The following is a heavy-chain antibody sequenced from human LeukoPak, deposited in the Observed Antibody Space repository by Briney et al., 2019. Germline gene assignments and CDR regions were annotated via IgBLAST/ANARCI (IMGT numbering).Heavy chain of an antibody. D-gene: IGHD3-3*01. V-gene: IGHV4-34*01. J-gene: IGHJ4*02. CDR3: ARGRRITIFEVVTPYCFDY. Sequence: PSETLSLTCAVYGGSFSGYYWSWIRQPPGKGLEWIGEINHSGSTNYNPSLKSRVTISVDTSKNQFSLKLSSVTAADTAVYYCARGRRITIFEVVTPYCFDYWGQGTLITVSS. CDR2: INHSGST. CDR1: GGSFSGYY.